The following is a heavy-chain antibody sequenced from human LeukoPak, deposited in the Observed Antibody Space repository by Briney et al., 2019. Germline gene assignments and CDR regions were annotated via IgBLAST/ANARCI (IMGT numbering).Heavy chain of an antibody. CDR1: GFSFSGHW. J-gene: IGHJ4*02. V-gene: IGHV3-74*01. Sequence: GGSLRLSCIASGFSFSGHWMHWARHLPGKGLVWVSRISPTGSTTSYADSVKGRFTVSRDNVKNTLYLQVNNLRAEDTAVYYCARGPNSNWSGLDFWGQGTLLTVSS. CDR3: ARGPNSNWSGLDF. CDR2: ISPTGSTT. D-gene: IGHD6-6*01.